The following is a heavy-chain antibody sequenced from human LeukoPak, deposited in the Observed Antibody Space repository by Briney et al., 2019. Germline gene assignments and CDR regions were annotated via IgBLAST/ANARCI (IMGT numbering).Heavy chain of an antibody. CDR1: GFTFSSNY. J-gene: IGHJ4*02. D-gene: IGHD3-16*01. CDR2: IYSGSST. V-gene: IGHV3-53*01. Sequence: PGGSLRLSCAASGFTFSSNYMSWVRQAPGKGLEWVSVIYSGSSTYYADSVKGRFTISRDNSKNTLYLQMNSLRAEDTAVYYCARRPVEGGGGYDYWGQGALVTVSS. CDR3: ARRPVEGGGGYDY.